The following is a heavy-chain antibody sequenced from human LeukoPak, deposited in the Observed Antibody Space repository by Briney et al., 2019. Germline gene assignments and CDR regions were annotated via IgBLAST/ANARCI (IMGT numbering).Heavy chain of an antibody. V-gene: IGHV4-34*01. J-gene: IGHJ4*02. D-gene: IGHD3-22*01. CDR2: INHSGST. Sequence: SETLSLTCAVYGGSFSGYYWSWIRQPPGKWLEWIGEINHSGSTNYNPSLKSRVTISVDTSKNQFSLKLSSVTAADTAVYYCARGLVGYYDSSGGKYFDYWGQGTLVTVSS. CDR1: GGSFSGYY. CDR3: ARGLVGYYDSSGGKYFDY.